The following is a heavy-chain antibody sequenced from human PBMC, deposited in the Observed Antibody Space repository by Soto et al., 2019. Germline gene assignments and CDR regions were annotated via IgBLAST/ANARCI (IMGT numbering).Heavy chain of an antibody. Sequence: PGGSLRLSCAASGFIVSNNYMSWVRQAPGKGLEWVSVIHSGGTTYYADSVKGRFTISRDNSKNTLYLQMNSLRAEDTAVYYCARDYLVVPHRVIDYWGQGTLVTVSS. V-gene: IGHV3-66*01. CDR2: IHSGGTT. CDR1: GFIVSNNY. CDR3: ARDYLVVPHRVIDY. D-gene: IGHD2-2*01. J-gene: IGHJ4*02.